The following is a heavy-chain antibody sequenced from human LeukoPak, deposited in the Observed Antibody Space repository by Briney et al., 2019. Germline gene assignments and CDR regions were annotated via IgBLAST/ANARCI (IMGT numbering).Heavy chain of an antibody. J-gene: IGHJ4*02. CDR3: VKDSFTTWFGSEVH. CDR1: GFTFSTYG. D-gene: IGHD3-10*01. CDR2: IEHHENNQ. Sequence: EGSLRLSCAASGFTFSTYGMHWVRQAPGKGLEWVAFIEHHENNQDYAEVVKGRFSISRDNSRNILYLQMNSLRGEDTAVYYCVKDSFTTWFGSEVHWGQGVLVIVSS. V-gene: IGHV3-30*02.